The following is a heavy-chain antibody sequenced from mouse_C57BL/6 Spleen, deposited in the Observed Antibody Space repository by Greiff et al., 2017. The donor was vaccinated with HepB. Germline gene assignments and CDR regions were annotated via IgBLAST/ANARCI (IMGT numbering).Heavy chain of an antibody. V-gene: IGHV10-1*01. CDR3: VRESAIYYDYSMDY. J-gene: IGHJ4*01. D-gene: IGHD2-4*01. CDR2: IRSKSNNYAT. CDR1: GFSFNTYA. Sequence: DVKLQESGGGLVQPKGSLKLSCAASGFSFNTYAMNWVRQAPGKGLEWVARIRSKSNNYATYYADSVKDRFTISRDDSESMLYLQMNNLKTEDTAMYYCVRESAIYYDYSMDYWGQGTSVTVSS.